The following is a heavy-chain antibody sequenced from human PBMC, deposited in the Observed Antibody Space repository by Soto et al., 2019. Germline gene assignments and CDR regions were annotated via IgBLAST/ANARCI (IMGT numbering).Heavy chain of an antibody. CDR1: GGSISSGGYY. V-gene: IGHV4-31*03. D-gene: IGHD3-22*01. CDR2: IYYSGST. CDR3: ARDSYDSSGYGLDY. J-gene: IGHJ4*02. Sequence: SETLSLTCTVSGGSISSGGYYWSWIRQHPGKGLEWIGYIYYSGSTYYNPSLKSRVTISVDTSKNQFSLKLSSVTAADTAVYYCARDSYDSSGYGLDYWGQGTLVTVS.